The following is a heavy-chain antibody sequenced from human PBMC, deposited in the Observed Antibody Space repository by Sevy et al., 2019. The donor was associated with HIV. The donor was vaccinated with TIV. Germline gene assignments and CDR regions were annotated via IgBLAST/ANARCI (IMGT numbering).Heavy chain of an antibody. CDR3: ARAWRDRWYFDL. J-gene: IGHJ2*01. V-gene: IGHV3-13*01. Sequence: GGSLRLSCVASGFTFGNHDMHWVRQAKGKGLEWASAIGLAGDTYYPGSVKGRFTISREKDKKSLYLQMNSLRAGDTAVYYCARAWRDRWYFDLWGRGTLVTVSS. CDR1: GFTFGNHD. CDR2: IGLAGDT.